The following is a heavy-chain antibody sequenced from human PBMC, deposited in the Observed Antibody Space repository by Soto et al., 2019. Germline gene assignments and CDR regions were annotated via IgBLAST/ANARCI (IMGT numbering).Heavy chain of an antibody. CDR2: ISANNGNT. CDR1: GYDFTTYG. V-gene: IGHV1-18*01. J-gene: IGHJ4*02. Sequence: QVHLVQSGAEVKKPGASVKVSCKGSGYDFTTYGITWVRQAPGQGLEWMAWISANNGNTDYAQKLQGRVTVTRDTSTSTAYMELRSLRSDDTAMYYCARGRYGEYWGQGALVTVSS. CDR3: ARGRYGEY. D-gene: IGHD3-10*01.